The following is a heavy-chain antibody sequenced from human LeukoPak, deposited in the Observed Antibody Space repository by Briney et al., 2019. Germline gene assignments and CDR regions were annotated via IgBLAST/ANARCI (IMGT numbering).Heavy chain of an antibody. Sequence: PGGSLRLSCAASGFTFSSYGMHWVRQAPGKGLEWVAVIWYDGSNKYYADSVKGRFTISRDNSKNTLYLQMNSLRAEDTAVYYCAKVDYYDSSGSYYFDYWGQGTLVTVSS. CDR1: GFTFSSYG. D-gene: IGHD3-22*01. J-gene: IGHJ4*02. CDR3: AKVDYYDSSGSYYFDY. CDR2: IWYDGSNK. V-gene: IGHV3-33*06.